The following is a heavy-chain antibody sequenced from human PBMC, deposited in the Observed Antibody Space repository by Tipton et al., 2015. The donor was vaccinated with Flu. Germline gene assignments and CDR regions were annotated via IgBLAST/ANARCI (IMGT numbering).Heavy chain of an antibody. CDR3: AKEVERYFDWLSLMDV. D-gene: IGHD3-9*01. J-gene: IGHJ6*02. V-gene: IGHV3-30*18. CDR2: ISYDGSNK. Sequence: SLRLSCAASGFTFSSYGMHWVRQAPGKGLEWVAVISYDGSNKYYADSVKGRFTISRDNSKNTLYLQMNSLRAEDTAVYYCAKEVERYFDWLSLMDVWGQGTTVTVSS. CDR1: GFTFSSYG.